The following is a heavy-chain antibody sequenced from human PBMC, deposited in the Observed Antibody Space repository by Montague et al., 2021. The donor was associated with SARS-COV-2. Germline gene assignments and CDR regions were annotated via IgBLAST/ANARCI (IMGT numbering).Heavy chain of an antibody. CDR1: GGSISSSSYY. V-gene: IGHV4-39*07. CDR3: ARDLNEYSSSWGFDY. J-gene: IGHJ4*02. D-gene: IGHD6-6*01. Sequence: SETLSLTCTVSGGSISSSSYYWGWIRQPPGKGLEWIGSIYYSGSTYYNPSLKSRVTISVDTSKNQFSLKLSSVTAADTAVYCCARDLNEYSSSWGFDYWGQGTLVTVSS. CDR2: IYYSGST.